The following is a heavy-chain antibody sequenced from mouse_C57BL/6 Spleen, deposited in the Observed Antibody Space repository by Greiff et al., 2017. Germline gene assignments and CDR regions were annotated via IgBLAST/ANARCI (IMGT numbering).Heavy chain of an antibody. Sequence: EVKLMESGGGLVKPGGSLKLSCAASGFTFSSYAMSWVRQTPEKRLEWVATISDGGSYTYYPDNVKGRFTISRDNAKNNLYLQMSHLKSEDTAMYYCARDVLDGYYPYYYAMDYWGQGTSVTVSS. J-gene: IGHJ4*01. CDR3: ARDVLDGYYPYYYAMDY. D-gene: IGHD2-3*01. CDR1: GFTFSSYA. V-gene: IGHV5-4*01. CDR2: ISDGGSYT.